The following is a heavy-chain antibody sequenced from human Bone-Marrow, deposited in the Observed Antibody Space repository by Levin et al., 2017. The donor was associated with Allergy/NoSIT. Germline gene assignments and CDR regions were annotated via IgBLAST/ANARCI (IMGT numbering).Heavy chain of an antibody. V-gene: IGHV3-21*01. Sequence: SCAASGFTFSSYSMNWVRQAPGKGLEWVSSISSSSSYIYYADSVKGRFTISRDNAKNSLYLQMNSLRAEDTAVYYCARLLILTGAPDAFDIWGQGTMVTVSS. J-gene: IGHJ3*02. CDR3: ARLLILTGAPDAFDI. D-gene: IGHD3-9*01. CDR2: ISSSSSYI. CDR1: GFTFSSYS.